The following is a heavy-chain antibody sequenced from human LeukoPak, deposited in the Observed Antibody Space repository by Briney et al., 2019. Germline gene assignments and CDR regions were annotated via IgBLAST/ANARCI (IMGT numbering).Heavy chain of an antibody. CDR1: GFIFSNYG. J-gene: IGHJ4*02. CDR3: AKGMGRGSGWPFDY. D-gene: IGHD6-19*01. V-gene: IGHV3-23*01. CDR2: ISGSGGST. Sequence: GGSLRLSCAASGFIFSNYGMNWVRQAPGKGLEWVSAISGSGGSTYYADSVKGRFTISRDNSKNTLYLQMNSLRAKDTAVYYCAKGMGRGSGWPFDYWGQGTLVTVSS.